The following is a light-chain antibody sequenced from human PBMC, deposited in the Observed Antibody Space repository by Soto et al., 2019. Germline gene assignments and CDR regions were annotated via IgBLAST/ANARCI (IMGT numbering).Light chain of an antibody. V-gene: IGKV3-20*01. CDR1: QSVRSNY. Sequence: EIVLTQSPGTLSLSPGERATLSCRASQSVRSNYLAWYQQKPGQAPRFLIYDASTRATGIPDRFSGSGSGTDFTLTISRLEPEDFGVYYCQQYGSSPLTFGGGTKVEIK. CDR3: QQYGSSPLT. J-gene: IGKJ4*01. CDR2: DAS.